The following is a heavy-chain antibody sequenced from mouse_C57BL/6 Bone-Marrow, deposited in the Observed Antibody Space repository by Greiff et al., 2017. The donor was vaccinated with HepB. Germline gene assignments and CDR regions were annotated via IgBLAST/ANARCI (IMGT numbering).Heavy chain of an antibody. CDR3: ARWGFYYYGSSYFYFDY. CDR2: INPYNGDT. J-gene: IGHJ2*01. Sequence: VQLQQSGPELVKPGDSVKISCKASGYSFTGYFMNWVMQSHGKSLEWIGRINPYNGDTFYNQKFKGKATLTVDKSSRTAHMELRSLTSEDSAVYYCARWGFYYYGSSYFYFDYWGQGTTLTVSS. D-gene: IGHD1-1*01. V-gene: IGHV1-20*01. CDR1: GYSFTGYF.